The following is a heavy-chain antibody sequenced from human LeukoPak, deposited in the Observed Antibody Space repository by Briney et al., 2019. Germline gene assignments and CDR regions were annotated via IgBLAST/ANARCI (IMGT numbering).Heavy chain of an antibody. CDR1: GGSISSSNW. Sequence: SGTLSLTCAVSGGSISSSNWWSWVRQPPGKGLEWIGEIYHSGSTNYNPSLKSRVTISVDKSENQFSLKLSSVTAADTAVYYCARGYCSGGSCPRYFDYWGQGTLVTVSS. CDR2: IYHSGST. D-gene: IGHD2-15*01. J-gene: IGHJ4*02. CDR3: ARGYCSGGSCPRYFDY. V-gene: IGHV4-4*02.